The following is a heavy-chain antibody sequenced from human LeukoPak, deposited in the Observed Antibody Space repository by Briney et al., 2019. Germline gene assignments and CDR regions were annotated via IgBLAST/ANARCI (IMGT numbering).Heavy chain of an antibody. Sequence: PGGSLRLSCAASGFTFSSYAMSWVRQAPGKGLEWVSAISGSGGSTYYADSVKGRLTISRDNSKNTLYLQMNSLRAEDTAVYYCAKVVEYCSSTSCYTTTPDYWGQGTLVTVSS. CDR2: ISGSGGST. V-gene: IGHV3-23*01. J-gene: IGHJ4*02. CDR1: GFTFSSYA. CDR3: AKVVEYCSSTSCYTTTPDY. D-gene: IGHD2-2*02.